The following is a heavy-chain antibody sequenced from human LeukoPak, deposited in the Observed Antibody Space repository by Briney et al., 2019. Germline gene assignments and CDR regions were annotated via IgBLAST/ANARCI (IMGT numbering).Heavy chain of an antibody. V-gene: IGHV3-21*01. D-gene: IGHD4-23*01. Sequence: PGGSLRLSCAASGFTFSSYSMNWVRQAPGKGREWVSSISSSSSYIYYAYSVKGRFTISRDNSKNSLYLQMNSLRAEDTAVYYCARDHGNSYAFDIWGQGTMVTVSS. CDR2: ISSSSSYI. CDR3: ARDHGNSYAFDI. CDR1: GFTFSSYS. J-gene: IGHJ3*02.